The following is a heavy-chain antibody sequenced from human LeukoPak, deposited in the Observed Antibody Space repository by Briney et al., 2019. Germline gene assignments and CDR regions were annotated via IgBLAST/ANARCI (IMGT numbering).Heavy chain of an antibody. CDR2: IYPGDSDT. J-gene: IGHJ4*02. CDR1: GYSFTSYC. D-gene: IGHD6-13*01. V-gene: IGHV5-51*01. CDR3: ARLVPSNFFDY. Sequence: GESLKISCKGSGYSFTSYCIGWVRQKPGKGLEGMGIIYPGDSDTRYSPSFQGQVSVSADKSISTAYLQWSSLKASDTAMYYCARLVPSNFFDYWGQGTLVTVSS.